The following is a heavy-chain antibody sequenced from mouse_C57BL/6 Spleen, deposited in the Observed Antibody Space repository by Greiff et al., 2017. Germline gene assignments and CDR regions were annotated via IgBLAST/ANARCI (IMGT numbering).Heavy chain of an antibody. CDR1: GYTFTEYT. V-gene: IGHV1-62-2*01. J-gene: IGHJ4*01. D-gene: IGHD1-1*01. CDR2: FYPGSGSM. Sequence: VQLQQSGAELVKPGASVKLSCKASGYTFTEYTIHWVKQRSGQGLEWIGWFYPGSGSMKYNEKFKDKATLTADKSSSTVYMELSRLASEDSAVYFWARHEGFITTVGATGDAMDYWGQGTSVTGAS. CDR3: ARHEGFITTVGATGDAMDY.